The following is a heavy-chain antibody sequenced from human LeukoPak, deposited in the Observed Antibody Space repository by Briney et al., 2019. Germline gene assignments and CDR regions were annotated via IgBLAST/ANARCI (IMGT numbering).Heavy chain of an antibody. J-gene: IGHJ6*03. V-gene: IGHV1-18*01. CDR2: ISAYNGNT. CDR3: ARNYSSSSGDYYYYMDV. D-gene: IGHD6-6*01. CDR1: GYTFTSYG. Sequence: ASVKVSCKASGYTFTSYGISWVRQAPGRGLEWMGWISAYNGNTNYAQKLQGRVTMTTDTSTSTAYMELRSLRSDDTAVYYCARNYSSSSGDYYYYMDVWGKGTTVTVSS.